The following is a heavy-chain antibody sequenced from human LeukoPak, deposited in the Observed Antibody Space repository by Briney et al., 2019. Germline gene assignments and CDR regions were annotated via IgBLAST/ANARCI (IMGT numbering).Heavy chain of an antibody. V-gene: IGHV3-53*01. CDR1: GFTVSSNY. D-gene: IGHD6-13*01. Sequence: GGSLRLSCAASGFTVSSNYMSWVRQAPGKGLEWVSVIYSGGSTYYADSVKGRFTISRDNSKNTLYLQMNSLRAEDTAVYYCAKVLPPRVAAAGRWDYWGQGTLVTVSS. CDR3: AKVLPPRVAAAGRWDY. CDR2: IYSGGST. J-gene: IGHJ4*02.